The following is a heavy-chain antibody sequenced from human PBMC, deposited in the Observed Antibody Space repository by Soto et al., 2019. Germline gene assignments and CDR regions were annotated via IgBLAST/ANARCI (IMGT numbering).Heavy chain of an antibody. D-gene: IGHD3-10*01. CDR1: GYTFTSYY. V-gene: IGHV1-46*01. J-gene: IGHJ6*02. CDR3: AREEAITDGMDV. Sequence: QVQLVQSGAEVKKPGASVKVSCKASGYTFTSYYMHWVRQAPGQGLEWMGIINPSGGSTSYAQKFQGRVTMTRDTSTSAVYRELSSLRSEDTAVYYCAREEAITDGMDVWGQGTTVTVSS. CDR2: INPSGGST.